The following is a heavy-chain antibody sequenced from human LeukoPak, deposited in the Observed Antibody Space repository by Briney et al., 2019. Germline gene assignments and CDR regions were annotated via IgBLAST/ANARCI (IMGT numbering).Heavy chain of an antibody. Sequence: PGGSLRLSCAASGFTFSDYYMSWIRQAPGKGLEWVSYISSSGSTIYYADSVKGRFTISRDNAKNSLYLQMNSLRAEDTAVYYCARDLPLLWFGELSPRAYYYGMDVWGQGALVTVSS. CDR3: ARDLPLLWFGELSPRAYYYGMDV. D-gene: IGHD3-10*01. V-gene: IGHV3-11*01. CDR2: ISSSGSTI. J-gene: IGHJ6*02. CDR1: GFTFSDYY.